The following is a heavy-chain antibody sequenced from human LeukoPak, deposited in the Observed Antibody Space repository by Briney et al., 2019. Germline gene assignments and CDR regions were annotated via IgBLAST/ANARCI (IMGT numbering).Heavy chain of an antibody. Sequence: GGSLRLSCAASGFTFSSYEMNWVRQAPGKGLEWVSFISSSAGTIYYADSVKGRFTISRDNAKNSLYLQMNSLRDEDTAVYSCARGSASNNWLVDYWGQGTLVTVSS. CDR2: ISSSAGTI. CDR1: GFTFSSYE. CDR3: ARGSASNNWLVDY. V-gene: IGHV3-48*03. D-gene: IGHD1-20*01. J-gene: IGHJ4*02.